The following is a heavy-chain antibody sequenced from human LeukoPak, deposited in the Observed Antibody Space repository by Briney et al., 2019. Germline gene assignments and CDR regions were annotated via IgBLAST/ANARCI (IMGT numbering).Heavy chain of an antibody. J-gene: IGHJ6*02. D-gene: IGHD3-3*01. CDR2: ISWNSGSI. V-gene: IGHV3-9*01. CDR1: GFTFDDYA. CDR3: AKGDSDDFWSGYYGMDV. Sequence: GGSLRLSCAASGFTFDDYAMHWVRQAPGKGLEWVSGISWNSGSIGYADSVKGRFTISRDNAKNSLYLQMNSLRAEDTALYYCAKGDSDDFWSGYYGMDVWGQGTRSPSP.